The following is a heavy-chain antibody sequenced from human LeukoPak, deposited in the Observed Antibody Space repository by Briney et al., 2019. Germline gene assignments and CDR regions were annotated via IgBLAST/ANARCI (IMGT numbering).Heavy chain of an antibody. J-gene: IGHJ4*02. Sequence: GGSLRLSCAASGFTFSDYYMDWVRQAPGKGLEWIGRIRNKANSYTSEYAASVKGKFTISRDDSKNSLYLQVNSLKTEDTAVYYCTRRAAAGALDYWGQGTLVAVSS. CDR1: GFTFSDYY. D-gene: IGHD6-13*01. CDR2: IRNKANSYTS. V-gene: IGHV3-72*01. CDR3: TRRAAAGALDY.